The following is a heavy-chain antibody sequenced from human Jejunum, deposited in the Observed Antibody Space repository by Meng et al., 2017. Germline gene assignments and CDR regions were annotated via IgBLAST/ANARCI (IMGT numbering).Heavy chain of an antibody. CDR2: IHQSGST. CDR1: GGSINNYY. D-gene: IGHD6-13*01. Sequence: QVQLQQLGAGLLKHSETLSLTCAIYGGSINNYYWSWIRHPPGEGLEWIGEIHQSGSTNYNPYLKSLVTISVDSSKNQFFLDLSSVTAADTAVYYGASLSSSWSGADYWGQGTLVTVSS. J-gene: IGHJ4*02. V-gene: IGHV4-34*01. CDR3: ASLSSSWSGADY.